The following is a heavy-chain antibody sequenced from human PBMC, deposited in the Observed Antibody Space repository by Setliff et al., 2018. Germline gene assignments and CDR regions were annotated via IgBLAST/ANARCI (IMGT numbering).Heavy chain of an antibody. CDR3: ARVSQLVVLSLYYYYGMDV. J-gene: IGHJ6*02. CDR2: VGYNGNT. D-gene: IGHD6-6*01. V-gene: IGHV4-59*01. CDR1: GGSINNYH. Sequence: SETLSLTCTVSGGSINNYHWNWIRQPPGKGLEWIGYVGYNGNTHYNPSLNSRVTMSVDTSKNQFSLKLTSVSAADTAVYYCARVSQLVVLSLYYYYGMDVWGQGTTVTVSS.